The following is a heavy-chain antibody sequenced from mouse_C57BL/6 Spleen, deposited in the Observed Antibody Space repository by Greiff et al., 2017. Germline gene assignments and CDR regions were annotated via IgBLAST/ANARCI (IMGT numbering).Heavy chain of an antibody. CDR3: ARSGLTTVGDYAMDY. V-gene: IGHV1-54*01. D-gene: IGHD1-1*01. J-gene: IGHJ4*01. Sequence: SGAELVRPGTSVKVSCKASGYAFTNYLIEWVRQRPGQGLEWIGVINPGSGGTNYNEKFKGKATLTADKSSSTAYMQLSSLTSEDSAVYFWARSGLTTVGDYAMDYWGQGTSVTVSS. CDR1: GYAFTNYL. CDR2: INPGSGGT.